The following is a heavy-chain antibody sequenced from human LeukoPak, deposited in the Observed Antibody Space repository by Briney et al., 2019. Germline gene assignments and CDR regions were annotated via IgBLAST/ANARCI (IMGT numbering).Heavy chain of an antibody. CDR3: ARELSGTYWLDY. CDR1: GFTVSSNY. Sequence: GGSLRLSCAASGFTVSSNYMSWVRQAPGKGLEWVSVIYSAGSTYYADSVKGRFTISRDNSKNTLYLQMNSLRAEDTAVYYCARELSGTYWLDYWGQGTLVTVSS. CDR2: IYSAGST. J-gene: IGHJ4*02. V-gene: IGHV3-66*02. D-gene: IGHD1-26*01.